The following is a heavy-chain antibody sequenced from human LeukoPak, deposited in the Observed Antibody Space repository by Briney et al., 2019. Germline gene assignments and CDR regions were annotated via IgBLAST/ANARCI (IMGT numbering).Heavy chain of an antibody. D-gene: IGHD3-10*01. J-gene: IGHJ4*02. CDR2: ISNSETYT. V-gene: IGHV3-21*01. CDR1: GFTFSSYS. Sequence: KPGGSLRLSCAASGFTFSSYSMNWVRQSPGKGLEWVSFISNSETYTYYADAVRGRFTISRDNAKNSLYLQMNSLRAEDTAIYYCARGWDVGGVFFDYWGQGILVSVSS. CDR3: ARGWDVGGVFFDY.